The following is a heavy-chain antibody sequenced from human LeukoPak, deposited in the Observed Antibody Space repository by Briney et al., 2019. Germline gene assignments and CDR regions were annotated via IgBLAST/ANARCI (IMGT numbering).Heavy chain of an antibody. J-gene: IGHJ4*02. CDR1: GDSISSTGHY. Sequence: PSETLSLTCTVSGDSISSTGHYWGWIRQPPGKGLEWIGSVYFTGSSFYNPSLKSRVTISVDTSKNQFSLNVASVTAADTAAYYCARQIGGRLVRGFDFWGQGSLVTVPS. V-gene: IGHV4-39*01. D-gene: IGHD6-19*01. CDR2: VYFTGSS. CDR3: ARQIGGRLVRGFDF.